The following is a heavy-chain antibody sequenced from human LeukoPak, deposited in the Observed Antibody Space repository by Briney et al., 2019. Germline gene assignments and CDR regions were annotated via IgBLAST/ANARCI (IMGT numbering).Heavy chain of an antibody. CDR3: ASRSTIFGPVDY. CDR1: GYTFTGYY. CDR2: INPNSGGT. J-gene: IGHJ4*02. V-gene: IGHV1-2*02. Sequence: ASVKVSCKASGYTFTGYYMHWVRQAPGQGLEWMGWINPNSGGTIYAQKFQGRVTMTRDTSISTAYMELSRLRSDDTAVYYCASRSTIFGPVDYWGQGTLVTVSS. D-gene: IGHD3-3*01.